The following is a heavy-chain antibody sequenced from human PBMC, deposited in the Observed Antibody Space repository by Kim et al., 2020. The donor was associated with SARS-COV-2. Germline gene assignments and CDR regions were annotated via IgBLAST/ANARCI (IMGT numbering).Heavy chain of an antibody. CDR1: GFTFSDYY. CDR3: AREAYDYIWGSYRSMPEGYYDGMDV. Sequence: GGSLRLSCAASGFTFSDYYMSWIRQAPGKGLEWVSYISSSGSTIYYADSVKGRFTISRDNAKNSLYLQMNSLRAEDTAVYYCAREAYDYIWGSYRSMPEGYYDGMDVWGQGTTVTVSS. D-gene: IGHD3-16*02. J-gene: IGHJ6*02. CDR2: ISSSGSTI. V-gene: IGHV3-11*01.